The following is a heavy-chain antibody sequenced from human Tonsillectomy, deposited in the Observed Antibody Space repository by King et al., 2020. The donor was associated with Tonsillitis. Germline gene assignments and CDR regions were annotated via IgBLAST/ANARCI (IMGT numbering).Heavy chain of an antibody. CDR1: GGTFRSYA. V-gene: IGHV1-69*01. Sequence: HVQLVESGAEVKKPGSSVKVSCKASGGTFRSYAISWVRQAPGQGLEWMGGIIPLFGTANYAQKFQGRVTITADESTRTAYMELNSLRSEDTAVYYCARLGDRITDYWGLGTLVTVSS. CDR2: IIPLFGTA. CDR3: ARLGDRITDY. J-gene: IGHJ4*02. D-gene: IGHD3-16*01.